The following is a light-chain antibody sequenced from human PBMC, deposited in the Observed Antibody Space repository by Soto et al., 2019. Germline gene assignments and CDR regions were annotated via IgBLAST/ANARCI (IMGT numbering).Light chain of an antibody. CDR1: QSISTW. J-gene: IGKJ4*01. V-gene: IGKV1-5*01. Sequence: DMQMTQSPPTLSASVGDRVTITCRASQSISTWLAWYQQKPGKAPDLLIYDASSLQTGVPSRFSGSGAGTEFTLTITSLQPDDFATYYCQQYDTYPLSFGGGTKVDIK. CDR2: DAS. CDR3: QQYDTYPLS.